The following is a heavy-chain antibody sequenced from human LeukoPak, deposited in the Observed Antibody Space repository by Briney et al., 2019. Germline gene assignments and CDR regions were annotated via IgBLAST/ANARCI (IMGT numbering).Heavy chain of an antibody. CDR3: ARPPQRAAAYYYSYYYMDV. CDR2: INTDGSTT. Sequence: GGSLRLSCAASGFTFSSHWMHWVRQAPGKGLVWVSRINTDGSTTNYADSVKGRFTISRDNAKNTLYLQMNSLRAEDTAVYYCARPPQRAAAYYYSYYYMDVWGKGTTVTISS. D-gene: IGHD2-15*01. V-gene: IGHV3-74*01. J-gene: IGHJ6*03. CDR1: GFTFSSHW.